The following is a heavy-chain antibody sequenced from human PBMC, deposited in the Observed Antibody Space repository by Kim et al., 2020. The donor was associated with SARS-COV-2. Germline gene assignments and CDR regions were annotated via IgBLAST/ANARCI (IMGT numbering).Heavy chain of an antibody. CDR1: GYTFTSYA. J-gene: IGHJ1*01. D-gene: IGHD6-13*01. V-gene: IGHV7-4-1*02. CDR2: INTNTGNP. CDR3: ARVPEKRLTKEAAAGN. Sequence: ASVKVSCKASGYTFTSYAMNWVRQAPGQGLEWMGWINTNTGNPTYAQGFTGRFVFSLVTSVSTAYLQISSLKAEDTAVYYCARVPEKRLTKEAAAGNWGQGTLVTVSS.